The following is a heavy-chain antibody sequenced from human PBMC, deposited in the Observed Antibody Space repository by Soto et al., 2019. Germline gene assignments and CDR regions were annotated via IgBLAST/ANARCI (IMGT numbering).Heavy chain of an antibody. D-gene: IGHD1-1*01. J-gene: IGHJ5*02. CDR3: SRGNDAYKGGRT. Sequence: QVQLQQWGAGLLKPSETLSLTCAVSDGSISDDYYTWTRQSPGKGLEWIGEIQPSGSTYYNPSLTTRVTLPQDTSKRQFSLNLISVTAADTGDYYCSRGNDAYKGGRTWGQGTLVTVSS. CDR2: IQPSGST. CDR1: DGSISDDY. V-gene: IGHV4-34*02.